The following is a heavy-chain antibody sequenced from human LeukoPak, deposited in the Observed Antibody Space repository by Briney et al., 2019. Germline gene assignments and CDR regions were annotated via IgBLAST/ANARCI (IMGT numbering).Heavy chain of an antibody. CDR2: IYYSGST. CDR3: ARDLFQTYFDY. J-gene: IGHJ4*02. Sequence: PSETLSLTCTVSGGSISSYYWRWIRQPPGKGLEWIGYIYYSGSTNYNPSLKSRVTISVDTSKNQFSLKLSSVTAADTAVYYCARDLFQTYFDYWGQGTLVTVSS. CDR1: GGSISSYY. V-gene: IGHV4-59*01. D-gene: IGHD3-10*02.